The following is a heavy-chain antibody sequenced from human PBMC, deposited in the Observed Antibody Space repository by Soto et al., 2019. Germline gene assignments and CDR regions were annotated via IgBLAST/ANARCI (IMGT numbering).Heavy chain of an antibody. CDR2: INHSGST. J-gene: IGHJ4*02. CDR1: GGSFSGYY. V-gene: IGHV4-34*01. Sequence: TLSLTCAVYGGSFSGYYWSWIRQPPGKGLEWIGEINHSGSTNYNPSLKSRVTISVDTSKNQFSLKLSSVTAADTAVYYCARGLVYSVDYWGQGTLVTVSS. D-gene: IGHD4-4*01. CDR3: ARGLVYSVDY.